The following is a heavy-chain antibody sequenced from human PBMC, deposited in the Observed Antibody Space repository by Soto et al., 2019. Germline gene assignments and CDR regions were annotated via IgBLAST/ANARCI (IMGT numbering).Heavy chain of an antibody. D-gene: IGHD1-20*01. CDR3: AAVIPHTPYNSPHYFDH. CDR1: GGTFRNYA. Sequence: SVKVSCKASGGTFRNYAITWVRQAPGQGLEWMGGIIPLFATSNYAQKFLGRLTFTADESAGTAYMELSSLRSEDTAMYYCAAVIPHTPYNSPHYFDHWGQGTLVTVSS. J-gene: IGHJ4*02. V-gene: IGHV1-69*13. CDR2: IIPLFATS.